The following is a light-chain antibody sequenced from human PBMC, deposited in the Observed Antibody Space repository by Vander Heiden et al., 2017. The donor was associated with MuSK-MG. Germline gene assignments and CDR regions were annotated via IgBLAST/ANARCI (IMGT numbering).Light chain of an antibody. V-gene: IGKV1-12*01. CDR3: QQADSFPII. CDR1: QNINNW. CDR2: AAS. J-gene: IGKJ5*01. Sequence: DIQMTQSPSSVSASVGDRVTITCRASQNINNWLAWYQQKPGKAPNLLIYAASSLQSGVPSRFSGSASGTDFTLTISSLQPEDFATYYCQQADSFPIIFGQGTQLEIK.